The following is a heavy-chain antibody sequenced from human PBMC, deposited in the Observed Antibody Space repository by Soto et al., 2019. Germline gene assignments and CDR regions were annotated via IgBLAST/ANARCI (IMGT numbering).Heavy chain of an antibody. Sequence: GGSLRLSCAASGFTFSSSVMNWVRQAPGKGLEWVSSISVSGGSTYYADSVKGRFTLSRDNSKNTLYLQMNSLRADDTAVYYCTSLGQFDYWGQGTLVTVSS. CDR1: GFTFSSSV. V-gene: IGHV3-23*01. CDR2: ISVSGGST. D-gene: IGHD7-27*01. J-gene: IGHJ4*02. CDR3: TSLGQFDY.